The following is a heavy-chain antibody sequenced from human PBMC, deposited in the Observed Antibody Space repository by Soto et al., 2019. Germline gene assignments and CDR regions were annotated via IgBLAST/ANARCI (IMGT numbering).Heavy chain of an antibody. CDR1: GFIFSSYG. CDR3: ARDGSRESGGVKHDLTDFDP. D-gene: IGHD2-2*01. Sequence: QVQLVESGGGVVQPGRSLRLSCAASGFIFSSYGMHWVRQAPGKGLEWVAVIWYDGSNKYYADSVKGRFTISRDNSKSTMYLQMNSLRAEDTAVYYCARDGSRESGGVKHDLTDFDPWGQGTLVTVSS. J-gene: IGHJ5*02. V-gene: IGHV3-33*01. CDR2: IWYDGSNK.